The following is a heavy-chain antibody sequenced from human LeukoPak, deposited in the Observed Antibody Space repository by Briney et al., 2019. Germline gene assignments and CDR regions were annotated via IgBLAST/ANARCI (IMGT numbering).Heavy chain of an antibody. Sequence: GASVKVSCKASGYTFTGYYMHWVRQAPGQGLEWMGWINPNSGGTGYAQKFQGRVTMTRNTSISTAYMELSSLRSEDTAVYYCAIGGGYSYVLGLDVWGQGTTVTVSS. CDR3: AIGGGYSYVLGLDV. CDR1: GYTFTGYY. V-gene: IGHV1-8*02. D-gene: IGHD5-18*01. J-gene: IGHJ6*02. CDR2: INPNSGGT.